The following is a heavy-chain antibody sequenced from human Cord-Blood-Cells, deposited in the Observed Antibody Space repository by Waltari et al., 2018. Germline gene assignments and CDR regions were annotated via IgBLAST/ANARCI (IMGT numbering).Heavy chain of an antibody. CDR1: GYTFTTYA. D-gene: IGHD1-26*01. CDR3: ARAYSGSYYDY. V-gene: IGHV1-3*01. CDR2: INAGNGNT. J-gene: IGHJ4*02. Sequence: QVQLVQSGAEVKTPGASVKVSCKASGYTFTTYAMHWVRQAPGQRLEWMGWINAGNGNTKYSQKFQGRVTITRDTSASTAYMELSSLRSEDTAVYYCARAYSGSYYDYWGQGTLVTVSS.